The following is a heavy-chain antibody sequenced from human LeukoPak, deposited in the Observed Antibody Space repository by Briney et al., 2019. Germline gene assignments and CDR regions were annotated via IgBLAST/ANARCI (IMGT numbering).Heavy chain of an antibody. CDR3: ARSNYVWGSYRPRQSDAFDI. CDR1: GGSILTTNW. J-gene: IGHJ3*02. D-gene: IGHD3-16*02. V-gene: IGHV4-4*02. CDR2: VHLSGAS. Sequence: SGTLSLTCAVSGGSILTTNWWSWVRQPPGKGLEWIGEVHLSGASNYNPSLKSRVNMSIDKSKNQLSLELTSVTAADTAVYYCARSNYVWGSYRPRQSDAFDIWGQGTMVTVSS.